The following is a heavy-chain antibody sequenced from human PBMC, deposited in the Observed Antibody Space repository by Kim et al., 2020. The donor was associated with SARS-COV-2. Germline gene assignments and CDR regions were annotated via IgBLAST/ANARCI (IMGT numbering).Heavy chain of an antibody. Sequence: KFKGRCTITAHKSPSTAYMELSSLGSEDTAVYYCARGYYDSSGSPFDYWGQGTLVTVSS. D-gene: IGHD3-22*01. V-gene: IGHV1-69*04. CDR3: ARGYYDSSGSPFDY. J-gene: IGHJ4*02.